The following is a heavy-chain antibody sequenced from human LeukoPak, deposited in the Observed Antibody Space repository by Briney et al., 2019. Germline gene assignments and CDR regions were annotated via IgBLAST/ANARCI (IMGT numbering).Heavy chain of an antibody. D-gene: IGHD1-26*01. CDR2: INSGGSPI. Sequence: GGSLRLSCAASGLPFSSYEMNWVRQAPGKGLEWVSSINSGGSPIHYADSVKGRFTLSRDDSKNSIYLQMNSLRDDDTAVYYFAALGIYGPGYWGQGTLVTVSS. CDR3: AALGIYGPGY. CDR1: GLPFSSYE. J-gene: IGHJ4*02. V-gene: IGHV3-48*03.